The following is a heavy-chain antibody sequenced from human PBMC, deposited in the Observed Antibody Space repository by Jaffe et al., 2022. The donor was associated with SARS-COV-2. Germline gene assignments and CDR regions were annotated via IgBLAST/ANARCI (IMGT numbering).Heavy chain of an antibody. D-gene: IGHD3-3*01. Sequence: EVQLVESGGGVVQPGGSLRLSCAASGFTFDDYAMHWVRQAPGKGLEWVSLISGDGGSTYYADSVKGRFTISRDNSKNSLYLQMNSLRTEDTALYYCAKDTPFWSGYSKYYYYYGMDVWGQGTTVTVSS. CDR3: AKDTPFWSGYSKYYYYYGMDV. J-gene: IGHJ6*02. CDR2: ISGDGGST. CDR1: GFTFDDYA. V-gene: IGHV3-43*02.